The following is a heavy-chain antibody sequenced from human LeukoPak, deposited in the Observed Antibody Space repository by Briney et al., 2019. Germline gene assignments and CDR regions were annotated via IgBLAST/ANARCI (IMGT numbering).Heavy chain of an antibody. CDR1: GGSISSYY. Sequence: SETLSLTCTVSGGSISSYYWSWIRQPPGKGLEWIGHIYYSGSTNYNPSLKSRVTISVDTSKNQFSLKLSSVTTADTAVYYCARGLYDSSGYYRDDAFDIWGQGTMVTVSS. J-gene: IGHJ3*02. CDR3: ARGLYDSSGYYRDDAFDI. CDR2: IYYSGST. V-gene: IGHV4-59*01. D-gene: IGHD3-22*01.